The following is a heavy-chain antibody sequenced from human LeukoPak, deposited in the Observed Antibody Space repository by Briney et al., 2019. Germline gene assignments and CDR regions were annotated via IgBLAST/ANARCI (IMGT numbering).Heavy chain of an antibody. Sequence: GGSLRLSCAASGFTFSTYGMHWVRQAPGKGLEWVAFIRYDGTNKYYADSVKGRFTISRDNSKNTLYLQMNSLRAEDTAVYYCAKDDYGGNSAFDYWGQGTLVTVSS. CDR3: AKDDYGGNSAFDY. CDR2: IRYDGTNK. D-gene: IGHD4-23*01. CDR1: GFTFSTYG. J-gene: IGHJ4*02. V-gene: IGHV3-30*02.